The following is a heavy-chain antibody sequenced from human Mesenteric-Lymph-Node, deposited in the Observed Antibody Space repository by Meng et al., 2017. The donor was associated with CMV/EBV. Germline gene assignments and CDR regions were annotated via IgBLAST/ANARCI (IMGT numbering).Heavy chain of an antibody. Sequence: GSLRLSCTVSGGSISSYYWSWIRRPPGKGLEWIGYIYYDGSTNYNPSLKSRVTISQDTSKKHFSLKLSSVTAADTAVYYCARAQDLDYYNFWKRAFDIWGQGTLVTVSS. D-gene: IGHD3-3*01. CDR1: GGSISSYY. J-gene: IGHJ3*02. V-gene: IGHV4-59*01. CDR2: IYYDGST. CDR3: ARAQDLDYYNFWKRAFDI.